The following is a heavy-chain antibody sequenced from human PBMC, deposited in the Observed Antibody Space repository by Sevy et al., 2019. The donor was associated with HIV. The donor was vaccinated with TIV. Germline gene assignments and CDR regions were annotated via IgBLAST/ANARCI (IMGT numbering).Heavy chain of an antibody. CDR2: IYHSGSP. J-gene: IGHJ4*02. CDR3: ARVKLRGAYYYDF. Sequence: SETLSLTCTVSGYSIIGDYYWGWIRQPPGKGLEWIVHIYHSGSPYYNPSLDSRVTPSVDTSKNQFSLRLGSVTAADTAIYYCARVKLRGAYYYDFWGQGTLVTVSS. V-gene: IGHV4-38-2*02. CDR1: GYSIIGDYY.